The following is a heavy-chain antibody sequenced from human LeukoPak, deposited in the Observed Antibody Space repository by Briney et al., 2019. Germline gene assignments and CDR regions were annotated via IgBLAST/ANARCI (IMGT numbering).Heavy chain of an antibody. Sequence: GGSLRLSCAASGFTFSGSAMHWVRQASGKGLEWVGRIRSKANSYATAYAASVKGRFTISRDDSKNTAYLQMNSLKTEDTAAYYCTRLGYSSGRGGYWGQGTLVTVSS. V-gene: IGHV3-73*01. D-gene: IGHD6-19*01. CDR1: GFTFSGSA. CDR3: TRLGYSSGRGGY. CDR2: IRSKANSYAT. J-gene: IGHJ4*02.